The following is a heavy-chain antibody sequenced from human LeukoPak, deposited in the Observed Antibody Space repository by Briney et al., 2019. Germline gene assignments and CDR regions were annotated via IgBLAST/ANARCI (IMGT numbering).Heavy chain of an antibody. CDR2: ISSTSSYI. CDR1: GFIFNSHS. CDR3: ARVDSSELN. V-gene: IGHV3-21*01. J-gene: IGHJ3*01. D-gene: IGHD3-22*01. Sequence: PGGSLRLSCAASGFIFNSHSMNWVRQAPGKGLEWVSSISSTSSYIYYADSVKGRFTISRDNAKNSLYLQMNSLRAEDTAVYYCARVDSSELNWGQGTMVTVSS.